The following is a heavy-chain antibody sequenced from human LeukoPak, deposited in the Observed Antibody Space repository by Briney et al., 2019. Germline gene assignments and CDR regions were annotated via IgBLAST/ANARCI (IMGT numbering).Heavy chain of an antibody. CDR1: GYTITELS. D-gene: IGHD2-2*01. J-gene: IGHJ4*02. Sequence: ASVKVSCKVSGYTITELSMHWVRQAPGKGLEWMGGFDPEDGETIYAQKFQGRVTMTEDTSTDTAYMELSSLRSEDTAVYYCATVRVVVPAFDYWGQGTLVTVSS. V-gene: IGHV1-24*01. CDR3: ATVRVVVPAFDY. CDR2: FDPEDGET.